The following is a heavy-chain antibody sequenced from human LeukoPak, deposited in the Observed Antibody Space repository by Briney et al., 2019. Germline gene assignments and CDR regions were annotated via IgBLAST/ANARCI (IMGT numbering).Heavy chain of an antibody. J-gene: IGHJ4*02. CDR3: ARLRGGAVAGTWGYFDY. CDR2: IYYSGST. CDR1: GGSISSTYYY. D-gene: IGHD6-19*01. V-gene: IGHV4-39*01. Sequence: SETLSLTCSVPGGSISSTYYYWGWIRQPPGKGLEWIGSIYYSGSTYYNPSLKSRVTISVDTSKNQFSLKLSSVTAADTAVYYCARLRGGAVAGTWGYFDYWGQGTLVTVSS.